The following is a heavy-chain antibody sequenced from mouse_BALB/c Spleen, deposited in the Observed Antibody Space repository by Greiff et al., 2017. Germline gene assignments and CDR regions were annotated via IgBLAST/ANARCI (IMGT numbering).Heavy chain of an antibody. CDR1: GYSFTSYW. V-gene: IGHV1-5*01. D-gene: IGHD2-3*01. CDR2: IYPGNSDT. Sequence: EVQLQQSGTVLARPGASVKMSCKASGYSFTSYWMHWVKQRPGQGLEWIGAIYPGNSDTSYNQKFKGKAKLTAVTSASTAYMELSSLTNEDSAVYYCTLKDGYYVWYFDVWGAGTTVTVSS. CDR3: TLKDGYYVWYFDV. J-gene: IGHJ1*01.